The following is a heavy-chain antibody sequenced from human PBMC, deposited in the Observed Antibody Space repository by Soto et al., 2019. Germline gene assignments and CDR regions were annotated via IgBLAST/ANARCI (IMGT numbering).Heavy chain of an antibody. CDR2: ISGSGGST. J-gene: IGHJ3*02. V-gene: IGHV3-23*01. CDR1: GFTFSSYG. Sequence: GGSLRLSCAASGFTFSSYGMNWVRQAPGKGLEWVSVISGSGGSTYYADSVKGRFTISRDNYKNTLYLQMNSLRAEDTAVYYCAKFITMIVVVIGDAFDIWGQGTMVTVS. CDR3: AKFITMIVVVIGDAFDI. D-gene: IGHD3-22*01.